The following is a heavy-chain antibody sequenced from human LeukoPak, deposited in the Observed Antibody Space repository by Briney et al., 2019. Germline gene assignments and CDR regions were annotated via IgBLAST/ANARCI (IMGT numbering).Heavy chain of an antibody. V-gene: IGHV3-30*03. D-gene: IGHD3-10*01. CDR2: ISYDGSNK. Sequence: PGGSLRLSCAASGFTFSSYGMHWVRQAPGKGLEWVAVISYDGSNKYYADSVKGRFTISRDNSKNTLYLQMNSLRAEDTAVYYCVWFAGFGGGTVDYWGQGTLVTVSS. CDR1: GFTFSSYG. CDR3: VWFAGFGGGTVDY. J-gene: IGHJ4*02.